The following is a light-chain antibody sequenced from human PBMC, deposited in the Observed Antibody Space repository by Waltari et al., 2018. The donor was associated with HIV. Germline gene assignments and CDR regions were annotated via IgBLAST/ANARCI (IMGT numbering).Light chain of an antibody. CDR2: LGS. CDR1: QSLLHSNGYNY. J-gene: IGKJ5*01. CDR3: MQALQTPIT. V-gene: IGKV2-28*01. Sequence: DIGVTQSPLSLPVTPGEPASISCRSSQSLLHSNGYNYLDWYLQKPGQSPQLLIYLGSNRASGVPDRFSGSGSGTDFTLKISRVEAEDVGVYYCMQALQTPITFGQGTRLEIK.